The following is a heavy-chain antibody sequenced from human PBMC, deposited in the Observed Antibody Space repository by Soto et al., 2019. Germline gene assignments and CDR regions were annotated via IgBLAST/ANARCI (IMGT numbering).Heavy chain of an antibody. CDR1: GGSISSSSYY. J-gene: IGHJ6*02. CDR3: ARESPMYSSGWPRVEDYYYGMDV. CDR2: IYYSGST. V-gene: IGHV4-39*07. D-gene: IGHD6-19*01. Sequence: SETLSLTCTVSGGSISSSSYYWGWIRQPPGKGLEWIGSIYYSGSTYYNPSLKSRVTISVDTSKNQFSLKLSSVTAADTAVYYCARESPMYSSGWPRVEDYYYGMDVWGQGTSVTVSS.